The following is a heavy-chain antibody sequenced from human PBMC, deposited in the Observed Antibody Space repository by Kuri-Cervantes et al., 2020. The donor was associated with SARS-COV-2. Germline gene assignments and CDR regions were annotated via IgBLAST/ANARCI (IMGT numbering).Heavy chain of an antibody. CDR1: GFTLSSHG. V-gene: IGHV3-30*18. Sequence: GESLKISCAASGFTLSSHGMHWVRQAPGKGLEWVAVISYDGSNKYYADSVKGRFTISRDNSKNTLYLQMNSLRAEDTAVYYCAKGYSGSYTAHMKTHRAFDYWGQGTLVTVSS. D-gene: IGHD1-26*01. J-gene: IGHJ4*02. CDR3: AKGYSGSYTAHMKTHRAFDY. CDR2: ISYDGSNK.